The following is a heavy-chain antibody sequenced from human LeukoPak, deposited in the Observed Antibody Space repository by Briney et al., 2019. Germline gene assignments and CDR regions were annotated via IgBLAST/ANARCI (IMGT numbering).Heavy chain of an antibody. CDR1: GYTFTSCA. Sequence: ASVKVSCKASGYTFTSCAISWVRQAPGQGLEWMGWISAYNGNTNYAQKLQGRVTMTTDTSTSTAYMELRSLRSDDTAVYYCARDYYDFWSGYEVDAFDIWGQGTMVTVSS. J-gene: IGHJ3*02. CDR3: ARDYYDFWSGYEVDAFDI. V-gene: IGHV1-18*01. CDR2: ISAYNGNT. D-gene: IGHD3-3*01.